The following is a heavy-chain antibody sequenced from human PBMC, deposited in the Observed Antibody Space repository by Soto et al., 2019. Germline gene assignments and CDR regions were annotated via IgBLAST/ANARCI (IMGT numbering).Heavy chain of an antibody. V-gene: IGHV3-7*01. J-gene: IGHJ4*01. CDR1: GFSISYYW. CDR3: PREPSALAAIGDI. D-gene: IGHD6-13*01. Sequence: PGGSLRLSCEGSGFSISYYWMTWVRHTPARGLEWVANINKDGSETHYVDSVKGRFTIFRDNAENSLYLQMNSLRVEDTGAYYCPREPSALAAIGDIWGHGTLVTVSS. CDR2: INKDGSET.